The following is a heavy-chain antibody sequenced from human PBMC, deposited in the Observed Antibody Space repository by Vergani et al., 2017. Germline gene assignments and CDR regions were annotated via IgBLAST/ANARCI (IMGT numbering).Heavy chain of an antibody. D-gene: IGHD2-2*01. J-gene: IGHJ5*02. CDR3: ARDSRYCSSTSCYVGRDWFDP. CDR2: INPSGGST. V-gene: IGHV1-46*01. Sequence: QVQLVQSGAEVKKPGASLKFSCKASGYTFTSYYMHWVRQAPGQGLEWMGIINPSGGSTSYAQKFQGRFTMTRDTSTSTVYMELSSLRSEDTAVYYCARDSRYCSSTSCYVGRDWFDPWGQGTLVTVSS. CDR1: GYTFTSYY.